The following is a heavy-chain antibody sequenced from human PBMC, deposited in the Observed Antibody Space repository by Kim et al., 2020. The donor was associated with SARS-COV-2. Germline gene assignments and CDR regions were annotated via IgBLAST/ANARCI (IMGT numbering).Heavy chain of an antibody. CDR1: GFTFSSYG. V-gene: IGHV3-30*18. Sequence: GGSLRLSCAASGFTFSSYGMHWVRQAPGKGLEWVAVISYDGSNKYYADSVKGRFTISRDNSKNTLYLQMNSLRAEDTAVYYCAKPRVVDSGYDYWGQGTLVTVSS. J-gene: IGHJ4*02. D-gene: IGHD5-12*01. CDR3: AKPRVVDSGYDY. CDR2: ISYDGSNK.